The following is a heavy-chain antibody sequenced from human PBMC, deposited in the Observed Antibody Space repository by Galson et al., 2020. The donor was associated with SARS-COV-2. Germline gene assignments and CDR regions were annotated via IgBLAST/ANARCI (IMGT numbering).Heavy chain of an antibody. D-gene: IGHD3-10*01. Sequence: SVPVSRQASLCTFRDYFIHWVRQAPAPGLEWMGWINPNRGVAKFALKFQAMVTMTRDRSIITAYVELSGLTSDDTAVYYCARDHVSTMIRDECDVWGQGTLVTVSS. V-gene: IGHV1-2*02. CDR3: ARDHVSTMIRDECDV. J-gene: IGHJ4*02. CDR2: INPNRGVA. CDR1: LCTFRDYF.